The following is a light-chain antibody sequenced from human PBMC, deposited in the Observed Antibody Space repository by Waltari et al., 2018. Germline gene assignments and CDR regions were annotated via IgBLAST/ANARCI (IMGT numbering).Light chain of an antibody. CDR3: SLYTGSGIWV. V-gene: IGLV8-61*01. CDR2: KAT. Sequence: QTVVTQEPSLSVSPGGTVTLTCALSSGSVSSTSYATWYQQTPGQAPRTLVYKATSRSSGVPDLFSGSILGNKAARTITGAQADDESDYYCSLYTGSGIWVFGGGTKLTVL. CDR1: SGSVSSTSY. J-gene: IGLJ3*02.